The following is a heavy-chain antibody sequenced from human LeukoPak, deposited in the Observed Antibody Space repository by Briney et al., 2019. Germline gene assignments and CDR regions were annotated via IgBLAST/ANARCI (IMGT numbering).Heavy chain of an antibody. CDR2: INPSAGST. Sequence: ASVKVSCKASGYTFTSYFMNWVRQAPGQGLEWMGIINPSAGSTSYAQKFQGRVTMTRDTSTSTVYIELKSLRSEDTAVYYCARGGYDFSSGYYPSRWGQGTLVTVSS. V-gene: IGHV1-46*01. J-gene: IGHJ4*02. D-gene: IGHD3-3*01. CDR1: GYTFTSYF. CDR3: ARGGYDFSSGYYPSR.